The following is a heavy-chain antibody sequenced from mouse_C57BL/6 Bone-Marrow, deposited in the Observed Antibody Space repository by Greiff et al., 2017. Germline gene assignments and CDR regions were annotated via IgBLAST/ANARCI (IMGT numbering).Heavy chain of an antibody. J-gene: IGHJ4*01. V-gene: IGHV6-6*01. CDR3: TRLFYYYGSSYVGNAMDY. CDR2: IRNKANNHAT. CDR1: GFTFSDAW. D-gene: IGHD1-1*01. Sequence: EVMLVESGGGLVQPGGSMKLSCAASGFTFSDAWMDWVRQSPEKGLEWVAEIRNKANNHATYYAESVKGRFTISRDDSKSSVYLQMNSLRAEDTGIYYCTRLFYYYGSSYVGNAMDYWGQGTSVTVSS.